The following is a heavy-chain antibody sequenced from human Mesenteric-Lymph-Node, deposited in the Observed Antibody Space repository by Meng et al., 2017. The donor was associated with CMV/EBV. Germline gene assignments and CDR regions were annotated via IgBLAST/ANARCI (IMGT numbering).Heavy chain of an antibody. D-gene: IGHD2-2*01. CDR2: IKEDGSEK. CDR3: ARDNLVVPAAMGY. J-gene: IGHJ4*02. Sequence: GESLKISCTASGFPFSNYWMSWVRQASGKGLEWVANIKEDGSEKYYVDSVKGRFTISRDNAKNSLYLQMNSLRAEDTAVYYCARDNLVVPAAMGYWGQGTLVTVSS. CDR1: GFPFSNYW. V-gene: IGHV3-7*01.